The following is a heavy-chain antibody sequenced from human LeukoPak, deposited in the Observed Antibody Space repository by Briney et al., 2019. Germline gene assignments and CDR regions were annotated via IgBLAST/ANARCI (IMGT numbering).Heavy chain of an antibody. V-gene: IGHV3-30*19. CDR1: GFTFSSYG. D-gene: IGHD2-15*01. CDR3: ASGGKGANFDY. Sequence: GRSLRLSCAASGFTFSSYGMHWVRQAPGKGLEWVAVIWYDGTNKYYVDSVKGRFTISRDNSKNTLYLQMNSLRAEDTAVYCCASGGKGANFDYWGQGTLVTVSS. J-gene: IGHJ4*02. CDR2: IWYDGTNK.